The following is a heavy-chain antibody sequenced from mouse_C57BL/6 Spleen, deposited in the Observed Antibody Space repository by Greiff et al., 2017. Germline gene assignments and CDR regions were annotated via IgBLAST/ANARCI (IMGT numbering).Heavy chain of an antibody. J-gene: IGHJ2*01. CDR1: GFTFSDYG. CDR2: ISSGSSTI. Sequence: EVKLMESGGGLVKPGGSLKLSCAASGFTFSDYGMHWVRQAPEKGLEWVAYISSGSSTIYYADTVKGRFTISRDNAKNTLFLQMTSLRSEDTAMYYCARQSSSYGDYWGQGTTLTVSS. CDR3: ARQSSSYGDY. V-gene: IGHV5-17*01. D-gene: IGHD1-1*01.